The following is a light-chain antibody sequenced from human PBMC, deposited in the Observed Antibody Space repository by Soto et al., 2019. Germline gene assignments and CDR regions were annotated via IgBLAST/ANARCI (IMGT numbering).Light chain of an antibody. CDR1: NSNIESNY. CDR3: AVREDRLSGNWV. V-gene: IGLV1-47*01. Sequence: QPVLTQTPSASGTPGQRVTISCSGSNSNIESNYVYWYQQFPGTAPKVLIYKDDQRPSGVPDRFSGSKSGASASLTITGLRSEDEADYYCAVREDRLSGNWVFGGGTQLTVL. CDR2: KDD. J-gene: IGLJ3*02.